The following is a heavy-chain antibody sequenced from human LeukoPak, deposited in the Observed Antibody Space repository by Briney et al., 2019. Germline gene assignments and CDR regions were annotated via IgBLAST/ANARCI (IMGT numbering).Heavy chain of an antibody. CDR1: GGTFSSYA. J-gene: IGHJ4*02. CDR2: IIPIFGTA. CDR3: ARDLSLAAAGVYFDY. V-gene: IGHV1-69*06. Sequence: SVKVSCKASGGTFSSYAIGWVRQAPGQGLEWMGGIIPIFGTANYAQKFQGRVTITADKSTSTAFMELSRLRSDDTAVYYCARDLSLAAAGVYFDYWGQGTLVTVSS. D-gene: IGHD6-13*01.